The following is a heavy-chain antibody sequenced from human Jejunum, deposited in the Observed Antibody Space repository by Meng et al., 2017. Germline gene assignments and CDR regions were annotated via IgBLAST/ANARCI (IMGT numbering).Heavy chain of an antibody. CDR2: IYSSGST. CDR1: GGSISSYY. Sequence: QVQLQESGPGLVKPSETLSLTCTVSGGSISSYYWSWIRQSSGKGLEWIGYIYSSGSTNYNPSLKSRVTISVDTSKNQFSLRLNSVTAEDTAVYYCARERWEDYESCGFDSWGQGTLVTVSS. D-gene: IGHD3-22*01. J-gene: IGHJ4*02. V-gene: IGHV4-4*08. CDR3: ARERWEDYESCGFDS.